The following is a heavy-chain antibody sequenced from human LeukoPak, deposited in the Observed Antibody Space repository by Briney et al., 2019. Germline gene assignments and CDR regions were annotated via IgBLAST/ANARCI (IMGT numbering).Heavy chain of an antibody. CDR1: GFTFSDYY. Sequence: GGSLRLSCAASGFTFSDYYMSWIRQAPGKGLEWVAVITYDGSNKYYADSVKGRFTISRDNSKNTLYLQMNSLRAENTAVYYCAKAHRREMDCSSTSCYVFDYWGQGTLVTVSS. V-gene: IGHV3-30*18. CDR3: AKAHRREMDCSSTSCYVFDY. CDR2: ITYDGSNK. D-gene: IGHD2-2*01. J-gene: IGHJ4*02.